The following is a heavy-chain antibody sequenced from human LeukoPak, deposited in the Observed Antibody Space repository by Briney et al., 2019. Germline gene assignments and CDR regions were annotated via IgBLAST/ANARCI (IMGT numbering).Heavy chain of an antibody. CDR1: GYSFTSYW. J-gene: IGHJ4*02. Sequence: GESLKISCKGSGYSFTSYWIGWVRQMPGKGLEWMGIIYPGDSQSRYSPSFQGQVTISADKSISTAYLQWSSLKASDTAMYYCAQYNWNYYFDYWGQGTLVTVSS. D-gene: IGHD1-7*01. CDR2: IYPGDSQS. CDR3: AQYNWNYYFDY. V-gene: IGHV5-51*01.